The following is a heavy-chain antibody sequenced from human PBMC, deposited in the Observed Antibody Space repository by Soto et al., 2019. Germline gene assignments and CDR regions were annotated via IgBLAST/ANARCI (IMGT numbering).Heavy chain of an antibody. J-gene: IGHJ4*02. V-gene: IGHV3-23*01. CDR1: GFTFSSYA. CDR2: ISGSDGST. Sequence: EVQLLESGGGLVQPGGSLRLSCAASGFTFSSYAMNWVRQAPGKGLEWVSVISGSDGSTYYADSVKGRFTISRDNPKKTLNLQMNSLRAEDTAVYYCARRSSSWYFDYWGQGTLVTVSS. D-gene: IGHD6-13*01. CDR3: ARRSSSWYFDY.